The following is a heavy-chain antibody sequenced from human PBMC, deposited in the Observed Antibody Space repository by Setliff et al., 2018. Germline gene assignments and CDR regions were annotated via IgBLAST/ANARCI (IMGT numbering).Heavy chain of an antibody. V-gene: IGHV4-34*01. CDR1: GGSFSGYY. CDR3: ARGPCSSTSCYAAY. Sequence: PSETLSLTCAVYGGSFSGYYWSWIRQPPGKGLEWIGEINHSGSTNYNPSLKSRVTTSVDTSKNQFSLKVNSVTAADTAVYYCARGPCSSTSCYAAYWGQGTLVTVSS. J-gene: IGHJ4*02. D-gene: IGHD2-2*01. CDR2: INHSGST.